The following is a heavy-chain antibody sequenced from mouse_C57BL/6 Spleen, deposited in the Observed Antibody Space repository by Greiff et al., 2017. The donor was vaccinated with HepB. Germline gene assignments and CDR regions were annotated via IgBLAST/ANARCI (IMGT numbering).Heavy chain of an antibody. CDR3: ANSNAWFAY. V-gene: IGHV1-82*01. J-gene: IGHJ3*01. CDR2: IYPGDGDT. Sequence: VQLQQSGPELVKPGASVKISCKASGYAFSSSWMNWVKQRPGKGLEWIGRIYPGDGDTNYNGKFKGKATLTADKSSSTAYMQLSSLTSEDSAVYFCANSNAWFAYWGQGTLVTVSA. CDR1: GYAFSSSW. D-gene: IGHD2-5*01.